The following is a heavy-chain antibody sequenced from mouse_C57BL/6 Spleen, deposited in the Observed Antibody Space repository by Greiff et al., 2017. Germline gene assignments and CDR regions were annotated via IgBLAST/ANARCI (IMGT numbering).Heavy chain of an antibody. V-gene: IGHV1-42*01. J-gene: IGHJ2*01. CDR3: ARSGDYVHYFDY. Sequence: EVQLQQSGPELVKPGASVKISCKASGYSFTGYYMNWVKQSPEKSLEWIGEINPSTGGTTYNQKFKAKATLTVDKSSSTAYMQLKGLTSEDSAVYYCARSGDYVHYFDYWGQGTTLTVSS. D-gene: IGHD2-4*01. CDR2: INPSTGGT. CDR1: GYSFTGYY.